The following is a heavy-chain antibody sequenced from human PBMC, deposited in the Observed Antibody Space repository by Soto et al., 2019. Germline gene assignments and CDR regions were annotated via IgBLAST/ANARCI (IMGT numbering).Heavy chain of an antibody. V-gene: IGHV1-46*01. D-gene: IGHD6-13*01. J-gene: IGHJ6*02. CDR3: ARDPRYSSSWSFYSGMDV. CDR1: GYTFTSYY. Sequence: SVKVSCRASGYTFTSYYMHWVRQAPGQGLEWMGIINPSGGSTSYAQKFQGRVTMTRDTSTSTVYMELSSLRSEDTAVYYCARDPRYSSSWSFYSGMDVWGQGTTVTVSS. CDR2: INPSGGST.